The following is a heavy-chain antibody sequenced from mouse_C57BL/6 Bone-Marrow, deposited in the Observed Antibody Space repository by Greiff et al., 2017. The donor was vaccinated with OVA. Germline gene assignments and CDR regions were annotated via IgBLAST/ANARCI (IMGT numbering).Heavy chain of an antibody. J-gene: IGHJ3*01. CDR2: ISSGGSYT. CDR3: ARHGPIYYDYSY. D-gene: IGHD2-4*01. Sequence: EVQGVESGGDLVKPGGSLKLSCAASGFTFSSYGMSWVRQTPDKRLEWVATISSGGSYTYYPDSVKGRFTISRDNAKNTLYLQMSSLKSEDTAMYYCARHGPIYYDYSYWGQGTLVTVSA. CDR1: GFTFSSYG. V-gene: IGHV5-6*01.